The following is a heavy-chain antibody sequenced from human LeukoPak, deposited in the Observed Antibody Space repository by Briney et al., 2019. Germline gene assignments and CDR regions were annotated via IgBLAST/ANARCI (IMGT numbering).Heavy chain of an antibody. CDR3: AKKKREDYFDC. D-gene: IGHD1-26*01. J-gene: IGHJ4*02. Sequence: GGSLRLSCAASGFTVSSNYMSWVRQAPGKGLEWVSVIYSGGSTYYADSVKGRFTISRDNSKNTLYLQMNSLRAEDTAVYYCAKKKREDYFDCWGQGTLVTVSS. V-gene: IGHV3-66*01. CDR1: GFTVSSNY. CDR2: IYSGGST.